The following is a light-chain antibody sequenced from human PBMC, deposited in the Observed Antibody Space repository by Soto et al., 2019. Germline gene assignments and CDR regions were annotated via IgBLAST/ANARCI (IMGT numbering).Light chain of an antibody. CDR2: LGS. CDR3: MQAQQTPWT. J-gene: IGKJ1*01. CDR1: QSLLHSNGNNY. V-gene: IGKV2-28*01. Sequence: DMVMTQSPLSLPVTPGEPASISCRSNQSLLHSNGNNYLAWYLQRPGQSPQLLIYLGSSRASGVPDRFSGSGSGTEFTLKISRVEAEDVGIYCCMQAQQTPWTCGPGTKVDIK.